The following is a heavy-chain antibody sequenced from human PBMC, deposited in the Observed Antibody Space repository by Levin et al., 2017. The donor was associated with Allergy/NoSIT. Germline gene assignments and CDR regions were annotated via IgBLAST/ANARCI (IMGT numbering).Heavy chain of an antibody. CDR1: GCSISSYY. D-gene: IGHD6-19*01. V-gene: IGHV4-59*01. CDR3: ARDRTQSSRGTTYYYGMDV. Sequence: ESLKISCTVSGCSISSYYWSWIRQPPGKGLEWIGYIYYSGSTNYNPSLKSRVTISLDTSKNQLSLKLTSVAAADTAVYYCARDRTQSSRGTTYYYGMDVWGQGTTVTVSS. J-gene: IGHJ6*02. CDR2: IYYSGST.